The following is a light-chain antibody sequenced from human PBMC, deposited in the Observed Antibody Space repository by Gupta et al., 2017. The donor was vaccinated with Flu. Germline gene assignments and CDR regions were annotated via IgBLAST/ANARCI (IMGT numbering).Light chain of an antibody. CDR2: DAS. J-gene: IGKJ2*01. V-gene: IGKV1-33*01. CDR1: QDISNY. Sequence: DIQMTQSPSFLSASIGDRVTITCQASQDISNYLNWYQQRPGKAPRLLIYDASNLETGVTSRFSGSGSGTDFTFIISSLQPEDIATYYCQQYDTIPPGYTFGQGTKLEIK. CDR3: QQYDTIPPGYT.